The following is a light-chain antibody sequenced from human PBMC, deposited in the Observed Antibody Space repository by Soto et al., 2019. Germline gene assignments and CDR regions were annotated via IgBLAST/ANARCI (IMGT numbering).Light chain of an antibody. CDR1: QSISSY. V-gene: IGKV1-39*01. CDR3: QQSYCTSWT. CDR2: AAS. J-gene: IGKJ1*01. Sequence: DIQMTQSPSSLSASVGDRVTITCRASQSISSYLNWYQQKPGKAPKLLIYAASSLQSGVPSRFSGSGSGTDFTRTISSLQPEDFATYYCQQSYCTSWTFGQGTKVEIK.